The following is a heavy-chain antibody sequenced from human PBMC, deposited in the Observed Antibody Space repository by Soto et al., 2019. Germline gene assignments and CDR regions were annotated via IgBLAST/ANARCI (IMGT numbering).Heavy chain of an antibody. J-gene: IGHJ4*02. CDR1: GYTFTSYG. V-gene: IGHV1-18*01. Sequence: ASVKVSCKASGYTFTSYGISWVRQAPGQGLEWMGWISPYNGNTNSAQKLQGRVTMTTDTSTSTAYMELRSLRSDDTAVYYCARAGPSGYSSSWYFRERDYFDYWGQGTLVTVSS. CDR2: ISPYNGNT. D-gene: IGHD6-13*01. CDR3: ARAGPSGYSSSWYFRERDYFDY.